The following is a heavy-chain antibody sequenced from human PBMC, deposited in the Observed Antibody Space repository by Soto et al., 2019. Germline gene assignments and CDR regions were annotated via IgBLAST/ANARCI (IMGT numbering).Heavy chain of an antibody. J-gene: IGHJ6*02. D-gene: IGHD3-10*01. CDR1: GFTFSNAW. Sequence: GGSLRLSCAASGFTFSNAWMNWVRQAPGKGLEWVGRIKSKTDGGTTDYAAPVKGRFTISRDDSKNTLYLQMNSLKTEDTAVYYCTTDLAQTYYGSGSYYFPYYYYGMDVWGQGTTVTVSS. CDR2: IKSKTDGGTT. V-gene: IGHV3-15*07. CDR3: TTDLAQTYYGSGSYYFPYYYYGMDV.